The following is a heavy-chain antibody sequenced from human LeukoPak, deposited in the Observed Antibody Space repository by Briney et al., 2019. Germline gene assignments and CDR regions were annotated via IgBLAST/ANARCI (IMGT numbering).Heavy chain of an antibody. Sequence: SETLSLTCTVSGGSISTSNYYWGWIRQPPGKGLEWIGSIYYSGSTYYNPSLKSRVTISVDTSKNQFSLKLSSVTAADTAVYYCARVRYSGSYYGPHYFDYWGQGTLVTVSS. CDR3: ARVRYSGSYYGPHYFDY. CDR1: GGSISTSNYY. J-gene: IGHJ4*02. V-gene: IGHV4-39*07. D-gene: IGHD1-26*01. CDR2: IYYSGST.